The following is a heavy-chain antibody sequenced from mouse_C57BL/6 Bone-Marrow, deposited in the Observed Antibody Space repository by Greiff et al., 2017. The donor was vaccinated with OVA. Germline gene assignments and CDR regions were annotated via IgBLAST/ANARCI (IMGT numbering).Heavy chain of an antibody. CDR2: ISDGGSYT. CDR3: ARGEYPYYYAMDY. J-gene: IGHJ4*01. D-gene: IGHD5-2*01. Sequence: DVKLVESGGGLVKPGGSLKLSCAASGFTFSSYAMSWVRQTPEKSLEWVATISDGGSYTYYPDNVKGRFTISRDNAKNNLYLQMSHLKSEDTAMYYCARGEYPYYYAMDYWGQGTSVTVSS. V-gene: IGHV5-4*03. CDR1: GFTFSSYA.